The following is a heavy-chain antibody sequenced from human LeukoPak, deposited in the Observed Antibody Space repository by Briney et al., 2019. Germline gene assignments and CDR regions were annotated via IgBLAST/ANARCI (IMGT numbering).Heavy chain of an antibody. Sequence: GGSLRLSCAASGFTFSSYWMSWVRQAPGKGLEWVANINQDGSEKYYVDSVKGRFTISRDNAKNSLYLQMNSLRAEDTAVYYCAREGCSGGSCYHNWFGPWGQGTLVTVSS. CDR1: GFTFSSYW. J-gene: IGHJ5*02. CDR2: INQDGSEK. D-gene: IGHD2-15*01. CDR3: AREGCSGGSCYHNWFGP. V-gene: IGHV3-7*01.